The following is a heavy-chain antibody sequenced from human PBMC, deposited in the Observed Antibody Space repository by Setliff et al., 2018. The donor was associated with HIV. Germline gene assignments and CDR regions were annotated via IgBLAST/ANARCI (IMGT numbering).Heavy chain of an antibody. CDR1: GFTFSDYY. CDR2: ISSSSSYT. CDR3: AKPLTQWGVSPYHYAVDV. J-gene: IGHJ6*02. V-gene: IGHV3-11*03. D-gene: IGHD1-26*01. Sequence: PGESLKISCAASGFTFSDYYMSWIRQAPGKGLKWVSYISSSSSYTNYADSMKGRFTISRDNAKNSLYLQMDSLRAEDTAVYYCAKPLTQWGVSPYHYAVDVWGQGTTVTVSS.